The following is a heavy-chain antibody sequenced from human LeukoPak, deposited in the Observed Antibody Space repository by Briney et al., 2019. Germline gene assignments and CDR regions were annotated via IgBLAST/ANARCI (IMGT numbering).Heavy chain of an antibody. Sequence: NPSETLSLTCTVSGGSISSYYWSWIRQPPGKGLEWIGYIYYSGSTNYNPSLKSRVTISVDTSKNQFSLKLSSVTAADTAVYYCARDLYGQGWFDPWGQGTLVTVSS. J-gene: IGHJ5*02. D-gene: IGHD2-2*02. CDR1: GGSISSYY. V-gene: IGHV4-59*01. CDR2: IYYSGST. CDR3: ARDLYGQGWFDP.